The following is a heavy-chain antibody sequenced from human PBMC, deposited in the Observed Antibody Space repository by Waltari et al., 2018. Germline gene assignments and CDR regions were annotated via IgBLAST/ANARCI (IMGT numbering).Heavy chain of an antibody. V-gene: IGHV3-7*01. CDR1: GSTFSTTW. CDR3: ASGGGRPFDY. D-gene: IGHD3-16*01. Sequence: EVQLVESGGALVQPGGSVRPSCAASGSTFSTTWMCWVRQTPGKGLEWVANIKPDGSEKYYVDSVKGRFTISRDNAKNSLYLQMNSLRAEDTAVYFCASGGGRPFDYWGQGTLVTVSS. J-gene: IGHJ4*02. CDR2: IKPDGSEK.